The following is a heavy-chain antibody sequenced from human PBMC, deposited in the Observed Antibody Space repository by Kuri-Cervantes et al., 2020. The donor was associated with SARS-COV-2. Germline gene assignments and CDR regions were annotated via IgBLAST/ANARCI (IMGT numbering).Heavy chain of an antibody. CDR2: INAGNGNT. Sequence: ASVKVSCKASGYTFTSYGISWVRQAPGQRLEWMGWINAGNGNTKYSQKFQGRVTITRDTSASTAYMELSSLRSEDTAVYYCARDRWGGDYWGQGPLVPVSS. V-gene: IGHV1-3*01. J-gene: IGHJ4*02. D-gene: IGHD3-16*01. CDR3: ARDRWGGDY. CDR1: GYTFTSYG.